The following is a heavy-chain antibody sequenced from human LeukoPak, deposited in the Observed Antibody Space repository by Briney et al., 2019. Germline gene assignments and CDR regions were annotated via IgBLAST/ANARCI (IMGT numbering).Heavy chain of an antibody. Sequence: ASVTVSCKASGYTFTGYYMHWVRQAPGQGLEWMGWINPNSGGTNYAQKFQGWVTMTRDTSISTAYMELSRLRSDDTAVYYCARSEPFGELPGPRFDPWGQGTLVTVSS. CDR3: ARSEPFGELPGPRFDP. D-gene: IGHD3-10*01. CDR2: INPNSGGT. CDR1: GYTFTGYY. J-gene: IGHJ5*02. V-gene: IGHV1-2*04.